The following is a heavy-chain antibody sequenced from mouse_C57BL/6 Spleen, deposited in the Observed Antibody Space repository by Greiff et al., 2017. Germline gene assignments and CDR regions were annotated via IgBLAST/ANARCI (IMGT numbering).Heavy chain of an antibody. CDR2: INPSTGGT. Sequence: EVQLQESGPELVKPGASVKLSCKASGYSFTGYYMNWVKQSPEKSLEWIGEINPSTGGTTYNQKFKAKATLTVDKSSSTAYMQLTSLTSEDSAVYYCAGGGTTVVATRYFDVWGTGTTVTVAA. J-gene: IGHJ1*03. V-gene: IGHV1-42*01. CDR1: GYSFTGYY. D-gene: IGHD1-1*01. CDR3: AGGGTTVVATRYFDV.